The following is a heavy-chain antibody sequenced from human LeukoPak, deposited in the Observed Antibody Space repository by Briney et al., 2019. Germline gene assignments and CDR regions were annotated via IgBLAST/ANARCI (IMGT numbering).Heavy chain of an antibody. D-gene: IGHD6-13*01. Sequence: SVKVSCKASGGTFSSYTISWVRQAPGQGLEWMGGIIPIFGTAYYAQKFQGRVTITADESTSTAYMELSSLRSEDTAVYYCARTGIAADKDAFDIWGQGTMVTVSS. J-gene: IGHJ3*02. CDR3: ARTGIAADKDAFDI. CDR1: GGTFSSYT. CDR2: IIPIFGTA. V-gene: IGHV1-69*13.